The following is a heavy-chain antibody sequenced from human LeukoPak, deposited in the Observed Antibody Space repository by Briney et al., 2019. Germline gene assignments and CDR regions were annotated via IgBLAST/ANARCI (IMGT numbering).Heavy chain of an antibody. Sequence: GGSLRLSCAASGFTFSSYSMNWVRQAPGKGLEWVSYISISSTTIYYADSVQGRFTISTDNAKNSLYLQMNSLRDEDTAVYYCARDQGMVNDAFDIWGQGTLVTVSS. D-gene: IGHD3-10*01. CDR3: ARDQGMVNDAFDI. CDR1: GFTFSSYS. J-gene: IGHJ3*02. V-gene: IGHV3-48*02. CDR2: ISISSTTI.